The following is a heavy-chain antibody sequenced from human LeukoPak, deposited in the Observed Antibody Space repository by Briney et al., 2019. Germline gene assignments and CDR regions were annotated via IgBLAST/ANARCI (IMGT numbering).Heavy chain of an antibody. D-gene: IGHD4-11*01. CDR3: ERETGMTTVFDY. CDR2: INPNSGGT. J-gene: IGHJ4*02. V-gene: IGHV1-2*02. CDR1: GYTFTGYY. Sequence: ASVKVSCKASGYTFTGYYMHWVRQAPGQGLEWMGWINPNSGGTNYAQKFQGRVTMTRDTPISTAYMELSRLRSDDTAVYYCERETGMTTVFDYWGQGTLVTVSS.